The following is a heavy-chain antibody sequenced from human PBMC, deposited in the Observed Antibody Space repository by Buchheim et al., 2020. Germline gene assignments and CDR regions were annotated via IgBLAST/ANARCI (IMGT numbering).Heavy chain of an antibody. D-gene: IGHD4-17*01. Sequence: EVQLVESGGGLVQPGGSLRLSCAASGFTFSSYEMNWVRQAPGKGLEWVSYISSSGSTIYYADSVKGRFTISRDNTKNSLYLQMNSLRAEDTAVYYCAPGGNYGDYANWFDPWGQGTL. CDR2: ISSSGSTI. CDR1: GFTFSSYE. CDR3: APGGNYGDYANWFDP. J-gene: IGHJ5*02. V-gene: IGHV3-48*03.